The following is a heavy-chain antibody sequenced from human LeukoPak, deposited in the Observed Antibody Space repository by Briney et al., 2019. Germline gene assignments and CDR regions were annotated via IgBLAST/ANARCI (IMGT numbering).Heavy chain of an antibody. V-gene: IGHV1-18*01. CDR1: GYTFTSYG. CDR3: AREGDDILTHEINWFDP. J-gene: IGHJ5*02. CDR2: SSAFNGNT. D-gene: IGHD3-9*01. Sequence: ASVKVSCKASGYTFTSYGICWVRQAPGRGLEWMGWSSAFNGNTNYAQKFQGRVTMTRDTSISTAYMELSRLRSDDTAVYYCAREGDDILTHEINWFDPWGQGTLVTVSS.